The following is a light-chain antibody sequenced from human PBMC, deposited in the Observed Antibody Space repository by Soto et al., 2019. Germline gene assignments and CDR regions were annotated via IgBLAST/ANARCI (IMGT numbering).Light chain of an antibody. CDR3: QQYGSSPRT. Sequence: EIVLTQSPGALSLSPGERATLSCGASQSVNSSYLAWYQQKPGQAPRLLIYGASTRATGIPDRFSGSGSGTDFTLTISRLEPEDFAVYYCQQYGSSPRTFGQGTKVDIK. V-gene: IGKV3-20*01. CDR1: QSVNSSY. J-gene: IGKJ1*01. CDR2: GAS.